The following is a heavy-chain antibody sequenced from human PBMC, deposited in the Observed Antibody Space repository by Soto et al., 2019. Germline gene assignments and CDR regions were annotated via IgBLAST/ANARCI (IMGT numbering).Heavy chain of an antibody. J-gene: IGHJ5*02. D-gene: IGHD1-26*01. Sequence: ASVKVSCKASGYTFTSYEISWGQQATGQGLERMGWMNPNSGNTGYAQKLQGRDTNTTDTSKSTAYMELRSLRSDDTAVYYCARDPVGGNWFDPWGQGTLVTVSS. V-gene: IGHV1-8*01. CDR2: MNPNSGNT. CDR1: GYTFTSYE. CDR3: ARDPVGGNWFDP.